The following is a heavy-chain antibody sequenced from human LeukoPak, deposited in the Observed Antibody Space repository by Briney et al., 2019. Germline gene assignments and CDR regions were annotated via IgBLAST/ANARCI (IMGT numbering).Heavy chain of an antibody. CDR1: GGSISSISYY. D-gene: IGHD1-26*01. CDR2: IYYIGRT. V-gene: IGHV4-39*07. J-gene: IGHJ6*02. Sequence: PESLSLTCTLPGGSISSISYYWGWIRQPPGNGLEWIGCIYYIGRTYYKPSLKSRVTMYVDTSKNQFSLRLSSVTAADTAVYYCARAIEEPHYYYYGMDVWGPGNTVTVSS. CDR3: ARAIEEPHYYYYGMDV.